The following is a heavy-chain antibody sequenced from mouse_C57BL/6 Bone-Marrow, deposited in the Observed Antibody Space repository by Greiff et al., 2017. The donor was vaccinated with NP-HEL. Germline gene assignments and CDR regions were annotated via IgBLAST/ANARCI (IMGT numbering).Heavy chain of an antibody. CDR1: GFNIKDDY. CDR3: ATTVVADY. D-gene: IGHD1-1*01. V-gene: IGHV14-4*01. J-gene: IGHJ2*01. Sequence: EVQLQQSGAELVRPGASVKLSCTASGFNIKDDYMHWVKQRPEQGLEWIGWIYPENGDTKYASKFQGMATITADTSSNTAYLQLSSLTSEDSAVYYYATTVVADYWGQGTTLTVAS. CDR2: IYPENGDT.